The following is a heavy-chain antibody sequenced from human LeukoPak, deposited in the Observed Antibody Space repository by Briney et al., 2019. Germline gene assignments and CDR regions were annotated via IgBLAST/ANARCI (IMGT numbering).Heavy chain of an antibody. CDR1: GYSFTSYW. J-gene: IGHJ4*02. CDR2: IYPGDSDT. V-gene: IGHV5-51*01. Sequence: GESLKISCKGSGYSFTSYWIGWVRQMPGKGLEWMGIIYPGDSDTRYSPSFQGQVTISADKSISTAYLHWSSLKASDTGMYYCARRGSGSYSHYDYWGQGTLDTVSS. CDR3: ARRGSGSYSHYDY. D-gene: IGHD1-26*01.